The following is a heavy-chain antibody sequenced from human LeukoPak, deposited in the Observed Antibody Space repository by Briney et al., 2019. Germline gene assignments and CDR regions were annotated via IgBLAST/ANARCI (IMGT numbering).Heavy chain of an antibody. Sequence: GGSLRLSCAASGFTFDDYAMHWVRQAPGKGLEWVSGISWNSGSICYADSVKGRFTISRDNAKNTLYLQMNSLRAEDTALYYCAKDIDGSLRGSQFDYWGQGTLVTVSS. D-gene: IGHD3-16*01. CDR1: GFTFDDYA. J-gene: IGHJ4*02. V-gene: IGHV3-9*01. CDR2: ISWNSGSI. CDR3: AKDIDGSLRGSQFDY.